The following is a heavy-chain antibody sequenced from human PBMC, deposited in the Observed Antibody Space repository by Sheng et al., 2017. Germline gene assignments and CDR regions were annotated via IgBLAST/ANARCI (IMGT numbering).Heavy chain of an antibody. V-gene: IGHV1-69*13. J-gene: IGHJ6*03. Sequence: QVQLVQSGAEVKKPGSSVKVSCKASGGTFSSYAISWVRQAPGQGLEWMGGIIPIFGTANYAQKFQGRVTITADESTSTAYMELSSLRSEDTAVYYCATIRRDRIVVVPAAIVGYMDVWGQGTTVTVSS. CDR1: GGTFSSYA. CDR2: IIPIFGTA. CDR3: ATIRRDRIVVVPAAIVGYMDV. D-gene: IGHD2-2*01.